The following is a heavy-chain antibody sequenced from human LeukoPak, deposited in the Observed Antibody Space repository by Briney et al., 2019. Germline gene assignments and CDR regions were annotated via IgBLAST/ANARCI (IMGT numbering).Heavy chain of an antibody. CDR2: IYYSGST. CDR1: GGSISSYY. Sequence: SETLSLTCTVSGGSISSYYWSWIRQPPGKGLEWIGYIYYSGSTNYNPSLKSRVTISVDTSKNQFSLKLSSVTAADTAVYYCARTLVIAGVGMDVWGQGTTVTVSS. V-gene: IGHV4-59*08. J-gene: IGHJ6*02. D-gene: IGHD3-22*01. CDR3: ARTLVIAGVGMDV.